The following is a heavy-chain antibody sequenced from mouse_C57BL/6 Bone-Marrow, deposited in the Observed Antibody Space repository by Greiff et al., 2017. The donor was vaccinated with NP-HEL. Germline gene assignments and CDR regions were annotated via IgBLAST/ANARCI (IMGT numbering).Heavy chain of an antibody. V-gene: IGHV14-2*01. Sequence: EVKLVESGAELVKPGASVKLSCTASGFNIKDYYMHWVKQRTEQGLEWIGRIDPEDGETKYAPKFQGKATITADTSSNTAYLQLSSLTSEDTAVYYCAPYYYGSSPWAMDYWGQGTSVTVSS. D-gene: IGHD1-1*01. CDR3: APYYYGSSPWAMDY. J-gene: IGHJ4*01. CDR1: GFNIKDYY. CDR2: IDPEDGET.